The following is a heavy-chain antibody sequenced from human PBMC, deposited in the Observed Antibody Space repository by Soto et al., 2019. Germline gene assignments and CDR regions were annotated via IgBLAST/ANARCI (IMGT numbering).Heavy chain of an antibody. V-gene: IGHV3-53*01. J-gene: IGHJ4*02. CDR1: GFNVSRHY. Sequence: PGGSLRLSCAASGFNVSRHYMTWVRQAPGKGLQWVSVLYAAGNTFYADSVKGRFTISRDTSANTLFLQMNNLTVEDTAIYYCARDSDTFPEVPYDFWGQGALVTVSS. CDR3: ARDSDTFPEVPYDF. CDR2: LYAAGNT. D-gene: IGHD3-3*02.